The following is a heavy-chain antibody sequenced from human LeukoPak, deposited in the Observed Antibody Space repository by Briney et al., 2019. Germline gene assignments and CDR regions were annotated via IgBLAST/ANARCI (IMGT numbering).Heavy chain of an antibody. CDR2: VYHTGST. Sequence: LETLSLTCAVSGYSIGSGYYWVWIRQPPGKGLEWIGSVYHTGSTYYHPSLKSRVTISLDTSKNQFSLRLTSVTAADTALYYCASHYYASSGSLFDSWGRGSLVTVSS. J-gene: IGHJ4*02. CDR1: GYSIGSGYY. D-gene: IGHD3-22*01. CDR3: ASHYYASSGSLFDS. V-gene: IGHV4-38-2*01.